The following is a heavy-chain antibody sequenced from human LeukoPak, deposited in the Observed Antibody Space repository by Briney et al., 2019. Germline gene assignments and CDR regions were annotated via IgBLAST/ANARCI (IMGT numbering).Heavy chain of an antibody. Sequence: GGSLRLSCAASVFTFSSYCMHWVPQAPGKGLVGGSRINNDWSSTSYADYVKRRFNISRHHAKNTLYLQMNSLRAQDTPVYYCARRGSPRHFDHWGQGTLVTVSS. J-gene: IGHJ4*02. V-gene: IGHV3-74*01. D-gene: IGHD1-26*01. CDR3: ARRGSPRHFDH. CDR2: INNDWSST. CDR1: VFTFSSYC.